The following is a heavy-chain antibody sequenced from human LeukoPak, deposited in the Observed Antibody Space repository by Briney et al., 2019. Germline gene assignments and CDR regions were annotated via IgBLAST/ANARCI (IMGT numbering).Heavy chain of an antibody. CDR3: VVRIAAAEDY. D-gene: IGHD6-13*01. J-gene: IGHJ4*02. V-gene: IGHV4-39*07. CDR1: GGSISSSSYY. Sequence: PSETLSLTCTVSGGSISSSSYYWGWIRQPPGKGREWIGSIYYSGSTYYNPSPKSRVTISVDTSKNQFSLKLSSVTAADTAVYYCVVRIAAAEDYWGQGTLVTVSS. CDR2: IYYSGST.